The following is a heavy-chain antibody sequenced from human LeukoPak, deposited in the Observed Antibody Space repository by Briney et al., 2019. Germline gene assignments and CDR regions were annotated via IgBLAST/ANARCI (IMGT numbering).Heavy chain of an antibody. CDR3: AGDPNRLISMSGGYFAL. V-gene: IGHV3-30*03. Sequence: AAALSLSCAASGFTFSDYAMAWLRPGPGSGLEWVSGVYYDGREKHYADSGKVRFTISRDNAKNTLVLHKNTIGTEDTSVYYCAGDPNRLISMSGGYFALWGGGTRVTVSS. J-gene: IGHJ2*01. CDR1: GFTFSDYA. D-gene: IGHD3-16*01. CDR2: VYYDGREK.